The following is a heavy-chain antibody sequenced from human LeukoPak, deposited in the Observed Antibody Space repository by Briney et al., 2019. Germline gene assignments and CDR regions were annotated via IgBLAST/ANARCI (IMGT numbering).Heavy chain of an antibody. CDR2: ISSDGSST. V-gene: IGHV3-74*01. CDR1: GFTFSSYW. J-gene: IGHJ4*02. D-gene: IGHD3-10*01. CDR3: ASLGGGFFGEFYQRPLDF. Sequence: PGGSLRLSCAASGFTFSSYWMHWVRQAPGKGLVWVSRISSDGSSTNYADSVKGRFTISRDNAKNTLYLQMNSLTAEDTALYYCASLGGGFFGEFYQRPLDFWGQGSLVIVSS.